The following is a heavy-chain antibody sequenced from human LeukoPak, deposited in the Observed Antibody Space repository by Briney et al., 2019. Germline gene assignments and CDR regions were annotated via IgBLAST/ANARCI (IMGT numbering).Heavy chain of an antibody. D-gene: IGHD2-2*01. J-gene: IGHJ6*02. CDR2: INPNSGGT. CDR1: GYTSPGYY. CDR3: ARERDGYCSSTSCYYYYGMDV. V-gene: IGHV1-2*02. Sequence: ASVKVSCKASGYTSPGYYMHWVRQAPGQGLEWMGWINPNSGGTDYAQKFQGRVTMTRDTSISTAYMELSRLRSDDTAVYYCARERDGYCSSTSCYYYYGMDVWGQATTVTVSS.